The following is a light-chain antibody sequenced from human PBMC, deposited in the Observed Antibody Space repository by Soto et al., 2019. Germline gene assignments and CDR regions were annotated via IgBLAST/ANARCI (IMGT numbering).Light chain of an antibody. V-gene: IGKV4-1*01. J-gene: IGKJ5*01. CDR1: QSVLYRSDKKNY. CDR2: WAS. CDR3: QQYYTAPIT. Sequence: DIVMTQSPDSLAVSLGERATINCKSSQSVLYRSDKKNYLAWYQQKPGQPPKLLVYWASTRESGVPARFSGSGSEKDFTLTISSLQAEEVAVYYCQQYYTAPITFGQGTRLEIK.